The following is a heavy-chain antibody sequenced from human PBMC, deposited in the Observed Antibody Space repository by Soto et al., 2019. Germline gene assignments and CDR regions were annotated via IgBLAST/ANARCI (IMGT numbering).Heavy chain of an antibody. J-gene: IGHJ6*02. Sequence: ASVKVSCKASGFGLINYGFTWVRQARGQGLEWMGWISAYNGNTIYAQNLQGRLTMTRDTSTSTAYMELRSLRSDDTAVYYCARLGVTTSVYYYTMDVWGQGTTVTVSS. CDR2: ISAYNGNT. CDR3: ARLGVTTSVYYYTMDV. V-gene: IGHV1-18*04. CDR1: GFGLINYG. D-gene: IGHD4-4*01.